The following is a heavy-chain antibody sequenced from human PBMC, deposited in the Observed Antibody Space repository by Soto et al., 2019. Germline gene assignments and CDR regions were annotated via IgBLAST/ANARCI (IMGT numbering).Heavy chain of an antibody. CDR2: IYYSGST. Sequence: QVQLQESGPGLVKPSQTLSLTCTVSGVSISSGTYYWSWIRQLPGKGLEWIGHIYYSGSTYYNPSLKSRVTISIDTSKNHFSLELSSVTAADTAVYYCARLLYYYYGLDVWGQGTTATVSS. J-gene: IGHJ6*02. V-gene: IGHV4-31*03. D-gene: IGHD3-10*01. CDR1: GVSISSGTYY. CDR3: ARLLYYYYGLDV.